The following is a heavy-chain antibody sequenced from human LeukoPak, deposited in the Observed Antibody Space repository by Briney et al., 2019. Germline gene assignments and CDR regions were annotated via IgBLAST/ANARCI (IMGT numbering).Heavy chain of an antibody. CDR2: VYPSDSDT. Sequence: GESLKISCKGSGYSFTNYWIGWVRRMPGKGLEWMAIVYPSDSDTRYCPSFQGQVTVSADKSISTVYLQWSSLKASDTAMYYCARHRSDSSSSPIDYWGQGTLVSVSS. J-gene: IGHJ4*02. CDR1: GYSFTNYW. V-gene: IGHV5-51*01. CDR3: ARHRSDSSSSPIDY. D-gene: IGHD6-6*01.